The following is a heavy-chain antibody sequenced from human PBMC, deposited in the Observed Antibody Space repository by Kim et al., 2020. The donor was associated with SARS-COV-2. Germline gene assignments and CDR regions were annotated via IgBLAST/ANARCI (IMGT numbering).Heavy chain of an antibody. CDR3: AREDTAMVMRSYYFDY. D-gene: IGHD5-18*01. V-gene: IGHV1-46*01. J-gene: IGHJ4*02. Sequence: KFQGRVTMTRDTSTSTVYMELSSLGSEDTAVYYCAREDTAMVMRSYYFDYWGQGTLVTVSS.